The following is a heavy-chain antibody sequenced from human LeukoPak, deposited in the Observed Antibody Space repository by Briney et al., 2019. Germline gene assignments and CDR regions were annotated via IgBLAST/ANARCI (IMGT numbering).Heavy chain of an antibody. D-gene: IGHD2-2*01. CDR2: ISGSGTTI. Sequence: GGSLRLSCASSGFTFSDHYMSWIRQAPGKGLEWVSYISGSGTTIYADSVKGRFTISRDNAKNSLYLQMNSLRAEDTAVYYCATIIVVPAAPFDYWGQGTLVTVSS. CDR3: ATIIVVPAAPFDY. J-gene: IGHJ4*02. V-gene: IGHV3-11*01. CDR1: GFTFSDHY.